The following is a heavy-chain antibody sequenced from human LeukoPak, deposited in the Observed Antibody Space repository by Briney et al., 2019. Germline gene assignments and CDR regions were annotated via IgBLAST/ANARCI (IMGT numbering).Heavy chain of an antibody. CDR3: AKDRSPRGDYFDY. CDR2: IWYDGSNK. J-gene: IGHJ4*02. V-gene: IGHV3-33*06. Sequence: PGGSLRLSCAASGFTFSSYGMHWVRQAPGKGLEWVAVIWYDGSNKYYADPVKGRFTISRDNSKNTLYLQMNSLRAEDTAVYYCAKDRSPRGDYFDYWGQGTLVTVSS. D-gene: IGHD3-16*01. CDR1: GFTFSSYG.